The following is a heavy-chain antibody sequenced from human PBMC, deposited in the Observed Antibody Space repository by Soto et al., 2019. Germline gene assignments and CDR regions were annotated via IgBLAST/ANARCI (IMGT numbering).Heavy chain of an antibody. CDR3: ARDRSPAYYYHYGMDV. D-gene: IGHD1-26*01. V-gene: IGHV3-48*02. CDR1: GFTFSNYI. Sequence: PGGSLRLSCAASGFTFSNYIMNWVRQSPGKGLEWISYISSGSSTIPYADSVRGRFTISRDNAKNLLYLQINSLRDEDTAIYYCARDRSPAYYYHYGMDVWGQGXTVTVSS. J-gene: IGHJ6*02. CDR2: ISSGSSTI.